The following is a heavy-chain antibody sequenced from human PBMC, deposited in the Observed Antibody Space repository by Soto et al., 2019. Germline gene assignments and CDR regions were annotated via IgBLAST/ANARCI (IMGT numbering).Heavy chain of an antibody. CDR2: INAGNGNT. CDR3: ARVADIVVVVWAFDI. Sequence: ASVKVSCKASGYTFTSYAMHWVRQAPGQRLEWMGWINAGNGNTKYSQKFQGRVTITRDTSASTAYMELSSLRSEDTAVYYCARVADIVVVVWAFDIWGQGTMVTVSS. CDR1: GYTFTSYA. D-gene: IGHD2-15*01. J-gene: IGHJ3*02. V-gene: IGHV1-3*01.